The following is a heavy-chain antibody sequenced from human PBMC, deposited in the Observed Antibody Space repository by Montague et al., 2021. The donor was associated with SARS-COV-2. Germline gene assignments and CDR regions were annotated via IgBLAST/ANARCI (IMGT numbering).Heavy chain of an antibody. D-gene: IGHD3-10*01. Sequence: SETLSLTCTVSGASINSDSYYRDWIRQPPGKGLEGIGSIDNSGSTSYISSLESRLTISEDTPKKQFSLRLTSVTAADTAMYYCARRQDYFGAGSYIFDVWGQGIMVTVSS. V-gene: IGHV4-39*01. CDR2: IDNSGST. J-gene: IGHJ3*01. CDR1: GASINSDSYY. CDR3: ARRQDYFGAGSYIFDV.